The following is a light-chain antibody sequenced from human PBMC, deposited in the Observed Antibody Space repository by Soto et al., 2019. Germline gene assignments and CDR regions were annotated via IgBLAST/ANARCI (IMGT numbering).Light chain of an antibody. CDR1: SSDVGGYNY. V-gene: IGLV2-11*01. J-gene: IGLJ1*01. CDR3: KSYAGSNTYV. CDR2: EVV. Sequence: ALTQPRSVSGSPGQSVTISCTGTSSDVGGYNYVSWYQQHPGKAPKLMIYEVVQRPSGVPDRFSGSKSGNTASLTVSGLQAADEADYFCKSYAGSNTYVFGSGTKVTVL.